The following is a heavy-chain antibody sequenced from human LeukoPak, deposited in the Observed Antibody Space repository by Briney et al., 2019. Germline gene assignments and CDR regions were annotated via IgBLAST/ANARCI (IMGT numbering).Heavy chain of an antibody. CDR3: ARLSSNYGILGWFDP. CDR2: IYPGDSDT. J-gene: IGHJ5*02. V-gene: IGHV5-51*01. D-gene: IGHD4-11*01. CDR1: GYSFTSYW. Sequence: GESLKISCKGSGYSFTSYWIGWVRQMPGKGLEWMGIIYPGDSDTRYSPSFQGQVTISADKSISTAYLQWSSLKASDTAMYYCARLSSNYGILGWFDPWGQGTLVTVSS.